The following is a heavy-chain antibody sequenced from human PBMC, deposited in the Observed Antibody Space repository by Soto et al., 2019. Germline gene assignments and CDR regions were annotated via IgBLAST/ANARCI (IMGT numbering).Heavy chain of an antibody. CDR3: AKDSPVPAASYGIDV. CDR1: GFTFSSYG. V-gene: IGHV3-30*18. Sequence: GGSLRLSCAASGFTFSSYGMHWVRQAPGKGLEWVAVISYDGSNKYYADSVKGRFTISRDNSKNTLYLQMNSLRAEDTAVYYCAKDSPVPAASYGIDVWGQGTTVTVSS. D-gene: IGHD2-2*01. CDR2: ISYDGSNK. J-gene: IGHJ6*02.